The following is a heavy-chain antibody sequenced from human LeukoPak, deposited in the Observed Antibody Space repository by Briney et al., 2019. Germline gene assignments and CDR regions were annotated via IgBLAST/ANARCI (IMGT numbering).Heavy chain of an antibody. CDR3: ARRDGSGPPGAFDI. CDR1: GGTFSSYA. V-gene: IGHV1-69*13. D-gene: IGHD3-22*01. J-gene: IGHJ3*02. CDR2: IIPIFGTA. Sequence: ASVKVSCKASGGTFSSYAISWVRQAPGQGLEWMGGIIPIFGTANYAQKFQGRVTITADESTSTAYMELSSLRSEDTAVYYCARRDGSGPPGAFDIWGQGTMVTVSS.